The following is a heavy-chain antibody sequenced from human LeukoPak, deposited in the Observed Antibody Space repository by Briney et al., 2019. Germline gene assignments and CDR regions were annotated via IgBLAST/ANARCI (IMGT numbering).Heavy chain of an antibody. CDR3: VKDGEGYCTNGVCNWFDP. CDR2: ISSNGGST. V-gene: IGHV3-64D*09. J-gene: IGHJ5*02. D-gene: IGHD2-8*01. Sequence: PGGSLRLSCSASGFTFSSYAMHWVRQAPGKGLEYVSAISSNGGSTYYADSVKGRFTISRDNSKNTLYLQMSSLRAEDTAVYYCVKDGEGYCTNGVCNWFDPWGQGTLVTVSS. CDR1: GFTFSSYA.